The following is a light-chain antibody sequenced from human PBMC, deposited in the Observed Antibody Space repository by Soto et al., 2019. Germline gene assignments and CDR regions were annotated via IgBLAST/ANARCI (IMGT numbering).Light chain of an antibody. J-gene: IGKJ1*01. CDR2: DAS. CDR3: LQDYNYPRT. CDR1: QIITNN. V-gene: IGKV1-6*01. Sequence: AIQMTQSPSSLSASMGDRVTITCWASQIITNNLAWYQQKSGEAPKLLIYDASNLQSGVPSRFSGSGSGRDFTLTISSLQPEDFATYYCLQDYNYPRTFGQGTRVEIK.